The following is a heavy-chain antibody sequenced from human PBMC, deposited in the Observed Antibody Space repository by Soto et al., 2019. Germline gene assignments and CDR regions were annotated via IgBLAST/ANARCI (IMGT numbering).Heavy chain of an antibody. D-gene: IGHD2-2*01. CDR3: ARDEGVEVPSYHDALDL. CDR2: ISAYNGNT. V-gene: IGHV1-18*01. Sequence: QDQLLQSGAEVKKPGASVKVSCQASGYTFSSYGITWVRQAPGQGLEWVGWISAYNGNTKSAQKFQGRVTLTTDTSTSTAYMDLRSLRSDDTAVYFCARDEGVEVPSYHDALDLWGQGTLVSVSS. CDR1: GYTFSSYG. J-gene: IGHJ3*01.